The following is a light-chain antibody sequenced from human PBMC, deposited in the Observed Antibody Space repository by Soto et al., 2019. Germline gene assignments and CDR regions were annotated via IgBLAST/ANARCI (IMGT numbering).Light chain of an antibody. V-gene: IGLV2-23*02. CDR1: SSDIGSYDL. Sequence: QSALTQPASVSGSPGQSITISCTGTSSDIGSYDLVSWYQQHPGTAPKLIIYEVTKRPSGVSTRFSGSKSGNTASLTISGLQAVYEADYYCCSYADFIYVLGTVTKVAVL. CDR2: EVT. J-gene: IGLJ1*01. CDR3: CSYADFIYV.